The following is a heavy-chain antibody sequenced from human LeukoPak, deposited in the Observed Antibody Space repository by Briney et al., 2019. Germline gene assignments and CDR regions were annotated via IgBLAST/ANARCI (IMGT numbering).Heavy chain of an antibody. Sequence: SETLSLTCTVSGGSISSTIYYWAWIRQPPEKGLEWIGSMYYSGNTYNNPSLRSRVTISVDTSKNQFSLKLTSVTAADTAVYYCARWARGVFDYWGQGTLVTVSS. V-gene: IGHV4-39*01. CDR1: GGSISSTIYY. D-gene: IGHD5-12*01. CDR3: ARWARGVFDY. J-gene: IGHJ4*02. CDR2: MYYSGNT.